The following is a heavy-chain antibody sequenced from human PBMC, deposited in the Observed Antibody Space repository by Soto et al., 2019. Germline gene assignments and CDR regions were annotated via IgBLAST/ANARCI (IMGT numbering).Heavy chain of an antibody. CDR1: GFTFSSYG. Sequence: QVQLVESGGGVVQPGRSLRRSCAASGFTFSSYGMHWVRQAPGKGLEWVAVIWYDGSNKYYADSVKGRFTISRDNSKNTLYLQMNSLRAEDTAVYYCAGDRSRGDYVSGYWGQGTLVTVSS. D-gene: IGHD4-17*01. CDR3: AGDRSRGDYVSGY. V-gene: IGHV3-33*01. J-gene: IGHJ4*02. CDR2: IWYDGSNK.